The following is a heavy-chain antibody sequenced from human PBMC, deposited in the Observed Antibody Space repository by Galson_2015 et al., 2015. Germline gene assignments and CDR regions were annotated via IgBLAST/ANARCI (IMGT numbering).Heavy chain of an antibody. D-gene: IGHD5-12*01. CDR2: IRSKANSYAT. V-gene: IGHV3-73*01. CDR3: THEYSGYDGDAFDI. CDR1: GFTFSGSA. J-gene: IGHJ3*02. Sequence: SLRLSCAASGFTFSGSAMYWVRQASGKGLEWVGRIRSKANSYATAYAASVKGRFTISRDDSKNTAYLQMNSLKTEDTAVYYCTHEYSGYDGDAFDIWGQGTMVTVSS.